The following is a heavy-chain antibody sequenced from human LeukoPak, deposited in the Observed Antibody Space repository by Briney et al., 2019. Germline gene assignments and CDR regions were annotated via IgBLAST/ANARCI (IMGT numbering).Heavy chain of an antibody. V-gene: IGHV1-18*01. CDR3: AREQDDPPLGAFDI. Sequence: ASVTVSCKASGYTFTSYGISWVRQAPGQGLEWMGWNSAYNGNTNYAQKLQGRVTMTTDPSTSTAYMELRSLRSDDAAVYYCAREQDDPPLGAFDIWGQGTMVTVSS. J-gene: IGHJ3*02. CDR1: GYTFTSYG. D-gene: IGHD3-3*01. CDR2: NSAYNGNT.